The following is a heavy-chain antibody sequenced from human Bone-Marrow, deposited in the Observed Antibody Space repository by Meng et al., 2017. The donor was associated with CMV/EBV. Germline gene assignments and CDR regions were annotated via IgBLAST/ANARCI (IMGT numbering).Heavy chain of an antibody. CDR2: INGYRDNT. D-gene: IGHD2-2*01. J-gene: IGHJ4*02. Sequence: ASVKVSCKASGYVFISYGISWVRQAPGQGLEWMGWINGYRDNTEAAQKFRGRLIMTTDTSTNTAYMELRSLRSDDTAVYYCARGFVVVPAAMIYWGQGTLVTVSS. V-gene: IGHV1-18*01. CDR1: GYVFISYG. CDR3: ARGFVVVPAAMIY.